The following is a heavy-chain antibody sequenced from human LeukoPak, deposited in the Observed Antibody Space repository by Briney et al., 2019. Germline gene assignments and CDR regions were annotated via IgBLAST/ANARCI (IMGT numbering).Heavy chain of an antibody. CDR1: GGTFSSYA. D-gene: IGHD3-3*01. J-gene: IGHJ6*02. Sequence: ASVKVSCKASGGTFSSYAISWVRQAPGQGLEWMGRIIPILGIANYAQKFQGRVTITADKSTSTAYMELSSLRSEDTAVYYCARDKEYYDFWSGYGTENYGMDVWGQGTTVTVSS. CDR3: ARDKEYYDFWSGYGTENYGMDV. CDR2: IIPILGIA. V-gene: IGHV1-69*04.